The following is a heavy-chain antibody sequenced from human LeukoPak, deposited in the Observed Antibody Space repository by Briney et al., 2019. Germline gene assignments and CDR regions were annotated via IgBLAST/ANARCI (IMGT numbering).Heavy chain of an antibody. Sequence: SETLSLTCAVYGGSFSGYYWSWIRQPPGKGLEWIGEINHSGSTNYNPSLKSRVTISVDTSKNQFSLKLSSVTAADTAVYYCARASYCSSTSCYTGWFDPWGQGTLVTVSS. CDR1: GGSFSGYY. CDR3: ARASYCSSTSCYTGWFDP. V-gene: IGHV4-34*01. CDR2: INHSGST. J-gene: IGHJ5*02. D-gene: IGHD2-2*02.